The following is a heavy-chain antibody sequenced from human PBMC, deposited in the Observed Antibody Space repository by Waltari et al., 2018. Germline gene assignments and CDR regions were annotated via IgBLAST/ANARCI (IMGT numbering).Heavy chain of an antibody. Sequence: EVQLVESGGGLVQPGGSLRLSCAASGFTFSRHDMHWVRQAPGKGLEYVSGINYNGGRTFYANSVKGRFTVSRDNSKNTLYLQMGSLIPEDMAVYYCARESGERGDFDCWGQGTLVTVSS. V-gene: IGHV3-64*01. J-gene: IGHJ4*02. CDR1: GFTFSRHD. CDR3: ARESGERGDFDC. CDR2: INYNGGRT.